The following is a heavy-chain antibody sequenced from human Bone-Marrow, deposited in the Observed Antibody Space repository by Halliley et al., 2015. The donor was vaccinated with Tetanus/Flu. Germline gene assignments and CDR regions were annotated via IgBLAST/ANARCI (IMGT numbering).Heavy chain of an antibody. CDR1: GFTFSGHA. D-gene: IGHD5-18*01. CDR2: ITGTGTRT. V-gene: IGHV3-23*01. J-gene: IGHJ4*02. Sequence: SLRLSCAASGFTFSGHAMTWVRRAPGRGLEWVSSITGTGTRTFYADSVKSRFTISRDNRKNRLYLQMISLRAEDTAIYYCTTPPSGYAYGLYFDSWGQGTLVTVSS. CDR3: TTPPSGYAYGLYFDS.